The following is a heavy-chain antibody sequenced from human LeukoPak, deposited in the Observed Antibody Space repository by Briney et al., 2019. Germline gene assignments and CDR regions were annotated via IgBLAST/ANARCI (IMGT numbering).Heavy chain of an antibody. V-gene: IGHV3-7*01. CDR3: ASGGV. CDR1: GFTFSSSC. J-gene: IGHJ4*02. Sequence: PGGSLRLSCAASGFTFSSSCMSWVRQAPGKGPEWVANINEDGSAKSSVDSVKGRFTISRDNAKDSLFLQMNSLRAEDTAIYYCASGGVWGQGTLVTVSS. D-gene: IGHD2-8*02. CDR2: INEDGSAK.